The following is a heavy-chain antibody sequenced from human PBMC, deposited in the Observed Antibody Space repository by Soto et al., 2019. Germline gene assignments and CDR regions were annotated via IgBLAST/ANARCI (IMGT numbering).Heavy chain of an antibody. D-gene: IGHD3-3*01. Sequence: GGSLRLSCAASGFTFSSYGMHWVRQAPGKGLEWVAVISYDGSNKYYADSVKGRFTISRDNSKNTLYLQMNSLRAEDTAVYYCSRETWSGWYYYYYGMDVWGQGTTVTVSS. V-gene: IGHV3-30*03. J-gene: IGHJ6*02. CDR2: ISYDGSNK. CDR1: GFTFSSYG. CDR3: SRETWSGWYYYYYGMDV.